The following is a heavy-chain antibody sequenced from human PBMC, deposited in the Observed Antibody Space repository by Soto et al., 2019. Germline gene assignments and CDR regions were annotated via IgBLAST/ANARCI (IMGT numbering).Heavy chain of an antibody. CDR1: GGSFSGYY. V-gene: IGHV4-34*01. J-gene: IGHJ4*02. Sequence: KPSETLSLTCAVYGGSFSGYYWSWIRQPPGKGLEWIGEINHSGSTNYNPSLKSRVTISVDTSKNQFSLKLSSVTAADTAVYYCAIPSGYYYDSSGYYSLPDYWGQGTLVTVSS. CDR2: INHSGST. CDR3: AIPSGYYYDSSGYYSLPDY. D-gene: IGHD3-22*01.